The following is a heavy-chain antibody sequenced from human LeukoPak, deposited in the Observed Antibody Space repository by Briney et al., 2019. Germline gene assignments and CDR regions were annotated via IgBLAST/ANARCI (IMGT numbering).Heavy chain of an antibody. CDR1: GFTFSSYW. V-gene: IGHV3-74*01. J-gene: IGHJ4*02. CDR2: IISDGSST. CDR3: ATIAAAGEYFDY. D-gene: IGHD6-13*01. Sequence: GGSLRLSCAASGFTFSSYWMYWVRQAPGKGLVWVSRIISDGSSTSYADSVKGRFTISRDNAKNTLYLQMNCLRPEDTAVYYCATIAAAGEYFDYWGQGTLVTVSS.